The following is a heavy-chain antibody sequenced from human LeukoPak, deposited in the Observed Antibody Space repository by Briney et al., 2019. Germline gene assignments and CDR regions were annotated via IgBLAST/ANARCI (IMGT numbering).Heavy chain of an antibody. CDR3: AKIGARRVDSSGYDYYYYGMDV. D-gene: IGHD3-22*01. CDR1: GFTFSSYA. Sequence: GGSLRLSCAASGFTFSSYAMSWVRQAPGKGLEWVSAISGSGGSTYYADSVKGRFTISRDNSKNTLYLQMNSLRAEDTAVYYCAKIGARRVDSSGYDYYYYGMDVWGQGTTVTVSS. J-gene: IGHJ6*02. V-gene: IGHV3-23*01. CDR2: ISGSGGST.